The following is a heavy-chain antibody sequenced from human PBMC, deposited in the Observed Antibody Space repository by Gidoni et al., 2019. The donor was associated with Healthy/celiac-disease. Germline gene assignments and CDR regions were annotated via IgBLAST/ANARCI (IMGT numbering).Heavy chain of an antibody. CDR1: GGSFSSYY. CDR2: INHSGST. V-gene: IGHV4-34*01. D-gene: IGHD2-15*01. Sequence: QVQLPQWGAGLLKPSETLSLTCAVYGGSFSSYYWSWIRQPPGKGLEWIGEINHSGSTNYNPSLKSRVTISVDTSKNQFSLKLSSVTAADTAVYYCARGQDCSGGRCYIDYWGQGTLVTVSS. CDR3: ARGQDCSGGRCYIDY. J-gene: IGHJ4*02.